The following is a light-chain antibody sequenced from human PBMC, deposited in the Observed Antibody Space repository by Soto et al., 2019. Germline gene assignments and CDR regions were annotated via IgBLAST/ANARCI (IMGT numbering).Light chain of an antibody. CDR3: QQYNNWPYT. CDR1: PISSN. J-gene: IGKJ2*01. Sequence: VVTQSPASLSVSPGGRVTISCRAGPISSNLAWHQQRPGQAPRLLIYGASVRATGVPARFSGSGSGTEFTLIINSLQSEDYAVYFCQQYNNWPYTFGQGTKVDIK. CDR2: GAS. V-gene: IGKV3-15*01.